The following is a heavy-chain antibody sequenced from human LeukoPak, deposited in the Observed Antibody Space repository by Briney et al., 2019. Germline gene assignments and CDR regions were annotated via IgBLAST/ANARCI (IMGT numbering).Heavy chain of an antibody. CDR2: ISSSSSYI. J-gene: IGHJ4*02. CDR3: ARGSSIAAAGWTFDY. Sequence: PGGSLRLSCAASGFTFSSYSMNWVRQAPGKGLEWVSSISSSSSYIYYADSVKGRSTISRDNAKNSLYLQMNSLRAEDTAVYYCARGSSIAAAGWTFDYWGQGTLVTVSS. D-gene: IGHD6-13*01. V-gene: IGHV3-21*01. CDR1: GFTFSSYS.